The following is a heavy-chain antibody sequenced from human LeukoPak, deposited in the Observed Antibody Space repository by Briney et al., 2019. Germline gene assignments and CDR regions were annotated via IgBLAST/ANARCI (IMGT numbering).Heavy chain of an antibody. V-gene: IGHV3-23*01. D-gene: IGHD1-20*01. CDR1: GFTSSSYA. CDR3: VKAAGIIGTTYFDY. Sequence: GGSLRLSCAASGFTSSSYAMSWVRQAPGKGLEWVSGISGSGGNTYYVDSVKGRFTISRDNSKNKFYLQMNSLRAEDTAVYYCVKAAGIIGTTYFDYWGQGTLVTVSS. CDR2: ISGSGGNT. J-gene: IGHJ4*02.